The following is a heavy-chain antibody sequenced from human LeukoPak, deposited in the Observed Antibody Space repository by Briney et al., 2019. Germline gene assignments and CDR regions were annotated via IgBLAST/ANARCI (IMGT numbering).Heavy chain of an antibody. V-gene: IGHV3-23*01. CDR1: GFTFSSYW. CDR2: ISGSGGST. J-gene: IGHJ4*02. Sequence: GSLRLSCAASGFTFSSYWMHWVRQAPGKGLEWVSAISGSGGSTYYADSVKGRFTISRDNSKNTLYLQMNSLRAEDTAVYYCAKDSRYYDSSGYYIDYWGQGTLVTVSS. D-gene: IGHD3-22*01. CDR3: AKDSRYYDSSGYYIDY.